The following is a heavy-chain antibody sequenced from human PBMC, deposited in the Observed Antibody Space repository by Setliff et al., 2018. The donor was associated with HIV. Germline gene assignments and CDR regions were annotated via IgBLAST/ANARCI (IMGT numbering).Heavy chain of an antibody. Sequence: GASVKVSCKASGGTFSSYAISWVRQAPGQGLEWMGGIIPIFGTANYAQKFQGRVTITADESTSTAYMELSSLRSEDTAVYYCARDNPTSISSGWYGWRYYYYTDVWGKGTTVTVSS. D-gene: IGHD6-19*01. J-gene: IGHJ6*03. CDR3: ARDNPTSISSGWYGWRYYYYTDV. CDR2: IIPIFGTA. V-gene: IGHV1-69*13. CDR1: GGTFSSYA.